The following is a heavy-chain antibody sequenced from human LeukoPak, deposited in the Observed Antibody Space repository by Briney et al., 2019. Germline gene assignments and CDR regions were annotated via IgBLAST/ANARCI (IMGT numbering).Heavy chain of an antibody. CDR2: IHYTGST. V-gene: IGHV4-59*01. CDR1: GGSISGYY. Sequence: SETLSLTCTVSGGSISGYYWSWNRQPPGKGLEWIGYIHYTGSTNYNPSLKSRVTISVDTSKNQFSLKLNSVTAADTAIYYCARATGYSGVDYWGQGTLVTVSS. D-gene: IGHD1-26*01. CDR3: ARATGYSGVDY. J-gene: IGHJ4*02.